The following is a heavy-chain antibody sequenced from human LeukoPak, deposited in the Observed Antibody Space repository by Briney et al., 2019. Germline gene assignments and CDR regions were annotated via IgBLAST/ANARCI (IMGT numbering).Heavy chain of an antibody. CDR3: ARVAPDFFWELPPYYFDY. CDR2: ISAYNGNT. D-gene: IGHD1-26*01. J-gene: IGHJ4*02. CDR1: GYTFTSYG. Sequence: GASVKVSCKASGYTFTSYGISWVRQAPGQGLEWMGWISAYNGNTNYAQKLQGRVTMTTDTSTSTAYMELRSLRSDDTAVYYCARVAPDFFWELPPYYFDYWGQGTLVTVSS. V-gene: IGHV1-18*01.